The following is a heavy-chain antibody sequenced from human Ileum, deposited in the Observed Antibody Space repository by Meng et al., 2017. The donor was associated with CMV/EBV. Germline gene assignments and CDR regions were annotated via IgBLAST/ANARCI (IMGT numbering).Heavy chain of an antibody. CDR2: ISYDGSNK. J-gene: IGHJ4*02. CDR1: GFTFSSYA. Sequence: GGSLRLSCAASGFTFSSYAMHWVRQAPGKGLEWVAVISYDGSNKYYADSVEGRFTISRDNSKNTLYLQMNSLRAEDTAVYYCARGFGTTWYAFDYWGQGTLVTVSS. V-gene: IGHV3-30-3*01. D-gene: IGHD6-13*01. CDR3: ARGFGTTWYAFDY.